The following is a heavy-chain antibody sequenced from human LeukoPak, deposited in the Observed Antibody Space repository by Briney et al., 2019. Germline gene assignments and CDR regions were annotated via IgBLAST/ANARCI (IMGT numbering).Heavy chain of an antibody. CDR2: FDPEDGET. D-gene: IGHD5-18*01. V-gene: IGHV1-24*01. CDR3: ATRESSAMAYWYFDL. J-gene: IGHJ2*01. CDR1: GYTFTSYY. Sequence: ASVKVSCKASGYTFTSYYMHWVRQAPGKGLEWMGGFDPEDGETIYAQKFQGRVTMTEDTSTDTAYMELSSLRSEDTAVYYCATRESSAMAYWYFDLWGRGTLVTVSS.